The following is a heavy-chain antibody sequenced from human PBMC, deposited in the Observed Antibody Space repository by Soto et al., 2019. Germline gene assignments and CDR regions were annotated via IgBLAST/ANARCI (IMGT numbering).Heavy chain of an antibody. Sequence: QVQRVQSGTEVKKPGSSVKVSCKASGNTFSCYTINWVRQAPGLGLEWVGRINPIVSMATYAQKFHGRVPKTADKSAGTAYVERRSARSDAAAMYFFAASYGSGYRAFDYWGPGALVTVSS. CDR1: GNTFSCYT. CDR3: AASYGSGYRAFDY. D-gene: IGHD3-10*01. CDR2: INPIVSMA. V-gene: IGHV1-69*02. J-gene: IGHJ4*02.